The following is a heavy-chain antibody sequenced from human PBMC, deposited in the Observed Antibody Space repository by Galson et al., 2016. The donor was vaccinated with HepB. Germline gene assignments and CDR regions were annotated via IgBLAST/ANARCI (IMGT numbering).Heavy chain of an antibody. J-gene: IGHJ4*02. V-gene: IGHV1-69*13. Sequence: SVKVSCKASGGTFSNSALSWVRQAPGQGLEWMGDIIPIFKTPNFAQKFQGRITITADESTSTAYMELRRLRSEDTAVYYCARGGYYGDYDVFNCLNSWGQGTLVTVSS. CDR3: ARGGYYGDYDVFNCLNS. CDR1: GGTFSNSA. D-gene: IGHD4-17*01. CDR2: IIPIFKTP.